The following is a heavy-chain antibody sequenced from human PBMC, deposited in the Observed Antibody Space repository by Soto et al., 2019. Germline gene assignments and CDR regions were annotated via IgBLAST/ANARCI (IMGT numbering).Heavy chain of an antibody. V-gene: IGHV1-8*01. CDR3: VRGLEWLRNY. Sequence: QVQLVQSGAEVKKPGASVKVSCKATGYTFTTYDINWVRQATGQGLEWMGWMNPNSGDTGYAQKVXXRGTMTRDTSISTAYMELSTLTSEDTAVYYCVRGLEWLRNYWGQGTLVTVSS. D-gene: IGHD5-12*01. J-gene: IGHJ4*02. CDR2: MNPNSGDT. CDR1: GYTFTTYD.